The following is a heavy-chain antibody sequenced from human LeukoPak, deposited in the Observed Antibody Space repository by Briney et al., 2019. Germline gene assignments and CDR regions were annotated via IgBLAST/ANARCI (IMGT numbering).Heavy chain of an antibody. D-gene: IGHD6-6*01. V-gene: IGHV3-23*01. CDR2: ISGSGGST. J-gene: IGHJ1*01. Sequence: GGSLRLSCAASGFTFSSYAMSWVRQAPGKGLEWVSAISGSGGSTYYADSVKGRFTISRDNSKNTLYLQMNSLRAEDTAVYYCARDRSSSSLYFQHWGQGTLVTVSP. CDR1: GFTFSSYA. CDR3: ARDRSSSSLYFQH.